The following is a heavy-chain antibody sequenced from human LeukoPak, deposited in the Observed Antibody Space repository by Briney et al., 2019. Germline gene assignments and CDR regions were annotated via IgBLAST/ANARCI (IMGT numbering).Heavy chain of an antibody. V-gene: IGHV3-48*03. CDR3: ARDGDFEKPFFDY. Sequence: GGSLRLSCAASGFTLSSFDMNWVRQAPGKGLEWVSFISGRDNSIYYADSVKGRFTISRDNAKNSVYLQMNSLRAEDAAVYYCARDGDFEKPFFDYWGQGTLVTVSS. D-gene: IGHD4-17*01. J-gene: IGHJ4*02. CDR2: ISGRDNSI. CDR1: GFTLSSFD.